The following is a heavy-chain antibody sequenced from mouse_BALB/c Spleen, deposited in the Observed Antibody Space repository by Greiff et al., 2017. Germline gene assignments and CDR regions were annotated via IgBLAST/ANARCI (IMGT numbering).Heavy chain of an antibody. V-gene: IGHV1-15*01. CDR3: TRRDGNYPAWFAY. CDR1: GYTFTDYE. D-gene: IGHD2-1*01. J-gene: IGHJ3*01. CDR2: IDPETGGT. Sequence: QVQLQQSGAELVRPGASVTLSCKASGYTFTDYEMHWVKQTPVHGLEWIGAIDPETGGTAYNQKFKGKATLTADKSSSTAYMELRSLTSEDSAVYYCTRRDGNYPAWFAYWGQGTLVTVSA.